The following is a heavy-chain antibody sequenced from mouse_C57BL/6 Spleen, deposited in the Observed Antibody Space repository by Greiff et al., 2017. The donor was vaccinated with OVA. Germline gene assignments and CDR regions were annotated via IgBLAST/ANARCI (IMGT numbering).Heavy chain of an antibody. V-gene: IGHV5-17*01. CDR2: ISSGSSTI. J-gene: IGHJ4*01. CDR1: GFTFSDYG. CDR3: ASASYAMDY. Sequence: EVKLEESGGGLVKPGGSLKLSCAASGFTFSDYGMHWVRQAPEKGLEWVAYISSGSSTIYYADKVKGRFTISRDNAKNTRFLQMTSLRSEDTAMYYCASASYAMDYWGQGTSVTVSS. D-gene: IGHD6-1*01.